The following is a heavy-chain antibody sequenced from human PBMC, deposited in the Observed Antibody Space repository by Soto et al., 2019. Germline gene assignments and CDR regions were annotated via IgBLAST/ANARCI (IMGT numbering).Heavy chain of an antibody. V-gene: IGHV5-51*01. D-gene: IGHD3-16*01. CDR2: IYPGDSYT. CDR1: GYSFTTYW. Sequence: PGESLKISCKGSGYSFTTYWIVWVRQRPGKGLECMGIIYPGDSYTRYSPSFQGQVTFSADESINTAYLQWSSLKASDTAIYYCARQYLVGGIPDYYFGMDVWGQGTTVTVSS. J-gene: IGHJ6*02. CDR3: ARQYLVGGIPDYYFGMDV.